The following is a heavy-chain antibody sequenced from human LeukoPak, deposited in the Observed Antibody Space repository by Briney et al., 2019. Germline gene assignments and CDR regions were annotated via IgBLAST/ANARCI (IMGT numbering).Heavy chain of an antibody. J-gene: IGHJ4*02. V-gene: IGHV1-18*01. CDR3: ARADQDGVLWFGELGFDS. CDR1: RYTFTRYA. CDR2: ISAYNGNT. Sequence: ASVRDSCKPSRYTFTRYAISGGRQAPGQGLEWMGWISAYNGNTNYAQKLQGRVTMTTDTSTSTAYMELRSLRSDDTGVYSCARADQDGVLWFGELGFDSSGQGTLVTVSS. D-gene: IGHD3-10*01.